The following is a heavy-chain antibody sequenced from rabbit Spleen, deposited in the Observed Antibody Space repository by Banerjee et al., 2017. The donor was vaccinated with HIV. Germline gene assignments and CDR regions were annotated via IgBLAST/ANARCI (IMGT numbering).Heavy chain of an antibody. CDR1: GVSFTSNYY. D-gene: IGHD1-1*01. CDR2: IDTGSSGFT. Sequence: QLLEESGGDLVKPEGSLTLTCTASGVSFTSNYYMCWVRQAPGKGLEWIACIDTGSSGFTYFASWAKGRFTISKTSSTTVTLQMTSLTAADTATYFCARDTSSSFSSYGMDLWGQGTLITVS. CDR3: ARDTSSSFSSYGMDL. V-gene: IGHV1S40*01. J-gene: IGHJ6*01.